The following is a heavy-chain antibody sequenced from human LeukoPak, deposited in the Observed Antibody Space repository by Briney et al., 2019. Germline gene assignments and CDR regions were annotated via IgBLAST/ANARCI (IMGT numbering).Heavy chain of an antibody. D-gene: IGHD6-6*01. Sequence: SETLSLTYTVSGGSISSSNYYWGWIRQPPGEGLEWIGSINYSGSTYYNPSLKSRVTISVDTSKNQFSLKLSSVTAADTAVYYCARSLGYSSSYLGYWGQGTLVTVSS. CDR2: INYSGST. CDR3: ARSLGYSSSYLGY. V-gene: IGHV4-39*01. CDR1: GGSISSSNYY. J-gene: IGHJ4*02.